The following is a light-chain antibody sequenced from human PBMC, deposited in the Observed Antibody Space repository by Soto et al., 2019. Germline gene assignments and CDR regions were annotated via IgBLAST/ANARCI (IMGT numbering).Light chain of an antibody. CDR1: SNDVGGYDY. CDR3: CSYAGTYTWI. Sequence: QPVLTQPASVSGSPGLSITISCTGTSNDVGGYDYVSWYRQHPDRAPRLLIYEVTNRPSGISDRFSGSKSGNTASLTISGLQVEDEADYYCCSYAGTYTWIFGGGTKLTVL. CDR2: EVT. J-gene: IGLJ2*01. V-gene: IGLV2-14*01.